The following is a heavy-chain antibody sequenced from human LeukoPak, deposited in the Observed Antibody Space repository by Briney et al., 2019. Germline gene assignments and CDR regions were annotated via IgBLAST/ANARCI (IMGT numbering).Heavy chain of an antibody. Sequence: SVKVSCKASGGTFSNFGISWVRQAPGQGLEWMGGIIPMFDTMNYAQKFQGRVTITTDESTSTAYMELSSLRSDDTAVYYCARDVLAARHPAYFDYWGQGTLVTVSS. V-gene: IGHV1-69*05. CDR2: IIPMFDTM. CDR3: ARDVLAARHPAYFDY. CDR1: GGTFSNFG. D-gene: IGHD6-6*01. J-gene: IGHJ4*02.